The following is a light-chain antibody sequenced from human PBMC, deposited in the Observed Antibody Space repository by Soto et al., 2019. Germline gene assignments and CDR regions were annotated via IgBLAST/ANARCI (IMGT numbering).Light chain of an antibody. Sequence: QSVLTQPPSVSGAPGQRVTISCTGNNSNLGAGYDVHWYQQLPGAAPKLVVFGNRNRPSGVPERFSGSKSGTSASLAITGLQAEDEADYYCSSFTGASTIFGTGTQLTVL. CDR2: GNR. J-gene: IGLJ1*01. CDR1: NSNLGAGYD. CDR3: SSFTGASTI. V-gene: IGLV1-40*01.